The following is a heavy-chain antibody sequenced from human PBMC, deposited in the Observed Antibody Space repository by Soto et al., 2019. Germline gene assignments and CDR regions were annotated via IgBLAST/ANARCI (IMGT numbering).Heavy chain of an antibody. J-gene: IGHJ4*02. CDR3: AKRPASLVRFDY. D-gene: IGHD3-10*02. CDR2: ISGGGGRR. CDR1: GFTFSNYA. V-gene: IGHV3-23*01. Sequence: EVQLLESGGGLVQPGGSLRLSCAASGFTFSNYAMSWVRQAPGKGLEWVSTISGGGGRRYYADSVNGRFTISRDKSKNTLYMRMNSLRAEDTAVYYCAKRPASLVRFDYWGQGTLVTVSS.